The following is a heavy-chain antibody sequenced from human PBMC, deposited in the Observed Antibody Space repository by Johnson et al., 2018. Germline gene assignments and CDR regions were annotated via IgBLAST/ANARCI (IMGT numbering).Heavy chain of an antibody. J-gene: IGHJ6*03. CDR1: GDSMETSTYY. CDR3: ARGLERRERLYYYYYMDV. D-gene: IGHD1-1*01. V-gene: IGHV4-61*02. Sequence: QVQLQESGPGLVKPSQPLSLSCSVSGDSMETSTYYWSWLRQPAGKSLAWIGRIDASGRTSYNPSLKSRVIISLYMSKNPFSRKLSSVTAADTAVYYCARGLERRERLYYYYYMDVWGKGTTVTVSS. CDR2: IDASGRT.